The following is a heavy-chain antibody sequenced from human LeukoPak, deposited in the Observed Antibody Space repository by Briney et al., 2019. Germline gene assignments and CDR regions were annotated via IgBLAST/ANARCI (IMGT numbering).Heavy chain of an antibody. Sequence: PSETLSLTCTVSGGSVSSGSYYWSWIRQPPGKGLEWIGYIYYSGSTNYNPSLKSRVTISVDTSKNQFSLKLSSVTAADPAVYYCARETAVAGKYYYDSSGYYPFDYWGQGTLVTVSS. J-gene: IGHJ4*02. CDR1: GGSVSSGSYY. CDR3: ARETAVAGKYYYDSSGYYPFDY. V-gene: IGHV4-61*01. CDR2: IYYSGST. D-gene: IGHD3-22*01.